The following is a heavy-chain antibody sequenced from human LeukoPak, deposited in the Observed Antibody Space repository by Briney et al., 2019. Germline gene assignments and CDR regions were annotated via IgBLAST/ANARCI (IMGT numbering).Heavy chain of an antibody. D-gene: IGHD5-12*01. J-gene: IGHJ4*02. V-gene: IGHV5-10-1*01. CDR2: IDPSDSYT. CDR3: ARSYSGYDYLDY. CDR1: GYSFPSYW. Sequence: GESLKISCKGSGYSFPSYWITWVRQMPGKGLEWTGRIDPSDSYTNYSPSFQGHVTISADKSISTACLQWSSLKASDTAMYYCARSYSGYDYLDYWGQGTLVTVSS.